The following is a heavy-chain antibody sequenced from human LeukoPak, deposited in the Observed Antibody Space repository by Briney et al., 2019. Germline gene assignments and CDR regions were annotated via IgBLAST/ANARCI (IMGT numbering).Heavy chain of an antibody. J-gene: IGHJ4*02. Sequence: GGSLRLSCVASGFTFSSYWMHWVRQDPRKGLVWVSRISGDGRNINYADSVRGRFTISRDNAKNSLYLQMNGLRAEDTAVYYCARSTGVRGKRGYSYGQGLWGQGTLVTVSS. CDR3: ARSTGVRGKRGYSYGQGL. D-gene: IGHD5-18*01. CDR1: GFTFSSYW. V-gene: IGHV3-74*01. CDR2: ISGDGRNI.